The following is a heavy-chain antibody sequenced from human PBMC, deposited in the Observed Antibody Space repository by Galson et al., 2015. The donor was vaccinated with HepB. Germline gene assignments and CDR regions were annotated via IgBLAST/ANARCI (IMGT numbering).Heavy chain of an antibody. CDR2: ISYDGSNK. D-gene: IGHD3-16*01. Sequence: SLRLSCAASGFTFSSYGMHWVRQAPGKGLEWVAVISYDGSNKYYADSVKGRFTISRDNSKNTLYLQMNSLRAEDTAVYYCAKDRRGAYYGIDVWGQGTTVTVSS. J-gene: IGHJ6*02. CDR3: AKDRRGAYYGIDV. CDR1: GFTFSSYG. V-gene: IGHV3-30*18.